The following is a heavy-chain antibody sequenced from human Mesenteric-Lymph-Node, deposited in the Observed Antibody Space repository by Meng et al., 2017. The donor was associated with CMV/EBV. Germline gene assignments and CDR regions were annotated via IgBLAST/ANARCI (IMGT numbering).Heavy chain of an antibody. J-gene: IGHJ4*02. D-gene: IGHD6-13*01. CDR2: INWNGGST. CDR1: GFRFNDYG. Sequence: GGSLRLSCEASGFRFNDYGMSWVRQAPGKGLEWVSGINWNGGSTGYADSVKGRFTISRDNAKNSLYLQMNSLRAEDTAVYYCATYEAIAAAGEFDYWGQGTLVTVSS. V-gene: IGHV3-20*04. CDR3: ATYEAIAAAGEFDY.